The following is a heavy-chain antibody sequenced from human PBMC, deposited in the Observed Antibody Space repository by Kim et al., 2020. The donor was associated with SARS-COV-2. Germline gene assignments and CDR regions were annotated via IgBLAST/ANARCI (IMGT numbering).Heavy chain of an antibody. CDR2: INHSGST. CDR3: ARKVVFDY. V-gene: IGHV4-34*01. CDR1: GGSFSGYY. J-gene: IGHJ4*02. Sequence: SETLSLTCAVYGGSFSGYYWSWIRQPPGKGLEWIGEINHSGSTNYNPSLKSRVTISVDTSKNQFSLKLRSVTAADTAAYYCARKVVFDYWGQGTLVTVSS. D-gene: IGHD2-15*01.